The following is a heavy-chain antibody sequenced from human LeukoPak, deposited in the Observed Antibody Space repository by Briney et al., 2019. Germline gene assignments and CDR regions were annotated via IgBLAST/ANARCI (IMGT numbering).Heavy chain of an antibody. CDR2: INHSGST. CDR3: ASANSSGYYPDY. CDR1: GGSFSGYY. D-gene: IGHD3-22*01. J-gene: IGHJ4*02. V-gene: IGHV4-34*01. Sequence: SETPSLTCAVYGGSFSGYYWSWIRQPPGKGLEWIGEINHSGSTNYNPSLKSRVTISVDTSKNQFSLKLSSVTAADTAVYYCASANSSGYYPDYWGQGTLVTVSS.